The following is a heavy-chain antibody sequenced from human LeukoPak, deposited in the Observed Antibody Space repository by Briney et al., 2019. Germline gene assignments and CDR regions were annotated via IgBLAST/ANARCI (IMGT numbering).Heavy chain of an antibody. CDR3: ARDSGYYFDY. D-gene: IGHD1-1*01. J-gene: IGHJ4*02. CDR2: IRSSSSYI. CDR1: GFTFSSYS. V-gene: IGHV3-21*01. Sequence: PGGSLRLSCAASGFTFSSYSMNWVRQAPGKGLEWVSSIRSSSSYIYYADSVKGRFTISRDNAKNSLYLQMNSLRAEDTAVYYCARDSGYYFDYWGQGTLVTVSS.